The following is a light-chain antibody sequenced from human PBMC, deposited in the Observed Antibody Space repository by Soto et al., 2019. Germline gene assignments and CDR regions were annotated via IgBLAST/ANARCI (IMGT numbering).Light chain of an antibody. CDR2: DAS. J-gene: IGKJ1*01. CDR1: ESVSSW. CDR3: QQYHSYSWT. V-gene: IGKV1-5*01. Sequence: DIQMTQSPSFLSASVGDKFTITCRSTESVSSWLAWYQQKPGKAPKLLIYDASSLESGVPSRFSGSGSGTEFTLTISSLQPDDFATYYCQQYHSYSWTFGQGTKVDIK.